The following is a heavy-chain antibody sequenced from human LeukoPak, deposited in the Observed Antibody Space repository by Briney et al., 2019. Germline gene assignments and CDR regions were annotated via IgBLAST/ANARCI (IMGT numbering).Heavy chain of an antibody. Sequence: GESLKISCKGSGYSFSSNWIGWVRQMPGKGLEWMGIINPADSDTKYSPPFQGQVTISVDKSISTAHLQWSSLQASDTAVYYCVRHSRIEDSGTYRILDSWGQGTLVTVSS. J-gene: IGHJ4*02. CDR2: INPADSDT. CDR1: GYSFSSNW. CDR3: VRHSRIEDSGTYRILDS. D-gene: IGHD1-26*01. V-gene: IGHV5-51*01.